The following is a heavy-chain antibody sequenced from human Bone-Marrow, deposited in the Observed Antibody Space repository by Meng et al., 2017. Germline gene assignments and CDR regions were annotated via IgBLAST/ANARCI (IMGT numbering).Heavy chain of an antibody. CDR3: ARGSNWFDP. CDR2: MDPNSGNT. J-gene: IGHJ5*02. Sequence: QGQLVQCGAEVKKPGASVKVSCKASGYTFTSYDINWVRQATGQGLEWMGWMDPNSGNTGYAQKFQGRVTLTRNTSISTAYMELSSLRSEGTAVYYCARGSNWFDPWGQGTLVTSPQ. V-gene: IGHV1-8*01. CDR1: GYTFTSYD.